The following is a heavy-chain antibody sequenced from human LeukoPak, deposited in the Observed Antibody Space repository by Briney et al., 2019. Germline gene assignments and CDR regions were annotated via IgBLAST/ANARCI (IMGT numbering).Heavy chain of an antibody. Sequence: QSGGSLRLSCAASGFTFSSYAMSWVRQAPGKGLEWVSAISGSGGSTYYADSVKGRFTISRDNSKNTLYLQMNSLRAEDTAVYYCAKAVVGGYYDSSGYYQEHYYYGMDVWGQGTTVTVSS. CDR1: GFTFSSYA. V-gene: IGHV3-23*01. CDR2: ISGSGGST. CDR3: AKAVVGGYYDSSGYYQEHYYYGMDV. D-gene: IGHD3-22*01. J-gene: IGHJ6*02.